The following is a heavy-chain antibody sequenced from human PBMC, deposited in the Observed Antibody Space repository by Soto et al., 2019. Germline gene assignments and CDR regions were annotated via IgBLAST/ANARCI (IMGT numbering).Heavy chain of an antibody. CDR2: ISASGDST. D-gene: IGHD6-13*01. J-gene: IGHJ4*02. Sequence: EVQLLESGGALVQPGGSLRLSCAASGFTFSSYAMSWVRQAPGKGLEWVASISASGDSTHNADSVKGRFAISRDNSKNTLDLQPNSLTADDTAVYYCAKGGLYNSSWYEGYWGQWTLVNVSS. CDR1: GFTFSSYA. CDR3: AKGGLYNSSWYEGY. V-gene: IGHV3-23*01.